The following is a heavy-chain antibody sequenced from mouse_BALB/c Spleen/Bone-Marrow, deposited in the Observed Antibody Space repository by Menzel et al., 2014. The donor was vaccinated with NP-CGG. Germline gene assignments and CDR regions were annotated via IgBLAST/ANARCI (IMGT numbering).Heavy chain of an antibody. CDR3: TTRARGDFDY. CDR2: IYPGNSDT. CDR1: GYTFSNYW. Sequence: VQLQQSGTVLARPGAAVKMSCKASGYTFSNYWMHWVKQRPGQGLEWIGTIYPGNSDTTYNQKFKGKAKLTAVTSTSTAYMELSSLTNEDSAVYYCTTRARGDFDYWGQGTTLTVSS. V-gene: IGHV1-5*01. J-gene: IGHJ2*01.